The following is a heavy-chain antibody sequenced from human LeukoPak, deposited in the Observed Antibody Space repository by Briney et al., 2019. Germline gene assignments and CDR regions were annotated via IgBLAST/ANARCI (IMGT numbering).Heavy chain of an antibody. CDR1: GGSFSGYY. CDR2: INHSGST. J-gene: IGHJ5*02. CDR3: ARDDFYCSSTSCINWFDP. D-gene: IGHD2-2*01. V-gene: IGHV4-34*01. Sequence: PSETLSLTCAVYGGSFSGYYWSWIRQPPGKGLEWIGEINHSGSTNYNPSLKSRVTISVDTSKNQFSLKLSSVTAADTAVYYCARDDFYCSSTSCINWFDPWGQGTLVTVSS.